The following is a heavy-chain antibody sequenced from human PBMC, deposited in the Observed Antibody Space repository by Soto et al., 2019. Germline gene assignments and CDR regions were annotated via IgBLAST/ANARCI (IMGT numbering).Heavy chain of an antibody. CDR1: GYTFRDYD. V-gene: IGHV1-8*01. J-gene: IGHJ4*02. Sequence: QVQLVQSGAEVKKPGASVMVSCKASGYTFRDYDINWVRQASGQGLEWMGWMNPNSGNTAYAQKFQGRVTMTGDTTTNTAYMELTSLTSADTAVYYWTRRARIGDQLWLAFDSWDQGTLVTVSS. D-gene: IGHD3-22*01. CDR3: TRRARIGDQLWLAFDS. CDR2: MNPNSGNT.